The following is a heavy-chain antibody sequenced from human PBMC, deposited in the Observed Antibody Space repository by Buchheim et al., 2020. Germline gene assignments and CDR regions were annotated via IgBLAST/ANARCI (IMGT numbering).Heavy chain of an antibody. J-gene: IGHJ4*02. CDR1: GGSITTGNYY. CDR3: ARHEVVGGNLVDY. D-gene: IGHD1-26*01. V-gene: IGHV4-61*02. CDR2: IQPSGST. Sequence: QVHLQEAGPGLVKPSQTLSLTCTVSGGSITTGNYYWNWIRQPAGKGLEWIGRIQPSGSTNYNPSLKSRATISIETSKNQFSLKLNSVTAADTAVYYCARHEVVGGNLVDYWGQGTL.